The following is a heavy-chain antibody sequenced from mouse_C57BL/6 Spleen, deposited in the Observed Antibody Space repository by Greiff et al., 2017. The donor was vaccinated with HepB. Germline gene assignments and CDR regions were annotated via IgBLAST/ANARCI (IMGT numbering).Heavy chain of an antibody. J-gene: IGHJ2*01. D-gene: IGHD1-1*01. CDR2: IYPSDSET. Sequence: QVQLQQSGAELVRPGSSVKLSCKASGYTFTSYWMDWVKQRPGQGLEWIGNIYPSDSETHYNQKFKDKATLTVDKSSSTAYMQLSSLTSEDSAVYYCARLSYYYGSSWGHGTTLTVSS. CDR1: GYTFTSYW. CDR3: ARLSYYYGSS. V-gene: IGHV1-61*01.